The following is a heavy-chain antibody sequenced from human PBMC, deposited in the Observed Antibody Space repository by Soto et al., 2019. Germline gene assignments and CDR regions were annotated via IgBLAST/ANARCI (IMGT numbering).Heavy chain of an antibody. V-gene: IGHV3-49*04. Sequence: AGGSLRLSCTASGFTFGDYAMSWVRQAPGKGLEWVGLIRSKAYGGTTEYAASVKGRFTISRADSKSIAYLQMNSLRTEDTAVYYCSTGVRLFHYWGQGTLVTVSS. D-gene: IGHD7-27*01. J-gene: IGHJ4*02. CDR2: IRSKAYGGTT. CDR3: STGVRLFHY. CDR1: GFTFGDYA.